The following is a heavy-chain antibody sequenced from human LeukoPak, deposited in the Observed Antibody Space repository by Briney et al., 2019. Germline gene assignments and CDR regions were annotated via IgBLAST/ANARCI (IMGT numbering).Heavy chain of an antibody. D-gene: IGHD6-19*01. J-gene: IGHJ4*02. CDR1: GDTFTSYG. V-gene: IGHV1-18*01. Sequence: ASVKVSCKATGDTFTSYGISWVRQAPGQGLEWMGWISAYNGNTNYAQKLQGRVTMTTDTSTSTAYMELRSLRSDDTAVYYCARAGGSSGWYRYFDYWGQGTLVTVSS. CDR3: ARAGGSSGWYRYFDY. CDR2: ISAYNGNT.